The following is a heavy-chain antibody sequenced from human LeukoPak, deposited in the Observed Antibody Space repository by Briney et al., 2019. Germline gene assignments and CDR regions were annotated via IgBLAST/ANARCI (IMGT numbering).Heavy chain of an antibody. CDR3: ARGITMVRGVIVFSYGMDV. D-gene: IGHD3-10*01. CDR2: INPNSGGT. J-gene: IGHJ6*02. CDR1: GYTFTGYY. V-gene: IGHV1-2*02. Sequence: ASVKVSCKASGYTFTGYYMHWVRQAPGQGLEWMGWINPNSGGTNYAQKFQGRVTMTRDTSISTAYMELSRLRSDDTAVYYCARGITMVRGVIVFSYGMDVWGQGTTVTVSS.